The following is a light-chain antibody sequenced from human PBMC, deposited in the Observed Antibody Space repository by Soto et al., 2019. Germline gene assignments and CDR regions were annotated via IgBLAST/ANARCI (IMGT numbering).Light chain of an antibody. CDR2: DVT. CDR3: SSYASSSSLV. CDR1: SSDVGGYNY. V-gene: IGLV2-14*03. Sequence: QSVLTQPVSVSGSPGQSITISCTGTSSDVGGYNYVSWYQQHPDIAPKLMTYDVTNRPSGVSNRFSGSKSGNTASLTISGLQAEDEADYYCSSYASSSSLVFGTGTRSPS. J-gene: IGLJ1*01.